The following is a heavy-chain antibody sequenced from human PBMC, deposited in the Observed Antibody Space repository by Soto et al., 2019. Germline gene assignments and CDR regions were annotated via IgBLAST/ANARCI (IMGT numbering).Heavy chain of an antibody. CDR3: ARVPRDAAMGHFDY. D-gene: IGHD5-18*01. CDR1: GASITSDEYY. V-gene: IGHV4-30-4*01. J-gene: IGHJ4*02. Sequence: QVQLQESGPGLVTPSQTLSLTCTVSGASITSDEYYWGWIRQPPGKGLEYIAYIYHRGLTDYNPSPKRRVTISVDPSKSQFPLDLTSVTAADTAVYYCARVPRDAAMGHFDYWGQGTLVTVSS. CDR2: IYHRGLT.